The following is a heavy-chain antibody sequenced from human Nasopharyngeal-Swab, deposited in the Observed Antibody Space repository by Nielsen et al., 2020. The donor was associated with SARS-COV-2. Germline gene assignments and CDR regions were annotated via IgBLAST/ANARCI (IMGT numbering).Heavy chain of an antibody. CDR1: GYTLTSYA. D-gene: IGHD3-3*01. Sequence: ASVKVSCKASGYTLTSYAMHWVRQAPGQRLDWMGWINAGNGNTKYSQKFQGRVTITRDTSASTAYMELSSLRSEDTAVYYCARDERTAGTIFGVVIIRGWFDPWGQGTLVTVSS. CDR3: ARDERTAGTIFGVVIIRGWFDP. V-gene: IGHV1-3*01. CDR2: INAGNGNT. J-gene: IGHJ5*02.